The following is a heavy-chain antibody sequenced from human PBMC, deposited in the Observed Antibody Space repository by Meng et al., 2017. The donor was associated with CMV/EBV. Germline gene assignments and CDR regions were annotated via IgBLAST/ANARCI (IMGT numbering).Heavy chain of an antibody. D-gene: IGHD2-2*01. J-gene: IGHJ6*02. CDR1: GATFSSYA. CDR3: ARGIVVPGRYYYYGMDV. CDR2: IIPILGIA. V-gene: IGHV1-69*10. Sequence: SVKVSCKASGATFSSYAISWVRQAPGQGLEWMGGIIPILGIANYAQKFQGIVTITADKSTSTAYMELSSLRSEDTAVYYCARGIVVPGRYYYYGMDVWGQGTTVTVSS.